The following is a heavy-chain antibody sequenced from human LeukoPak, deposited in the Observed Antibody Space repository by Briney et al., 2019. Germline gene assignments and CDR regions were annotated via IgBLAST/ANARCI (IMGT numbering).Heavy chain of an antibody. D-gene: IGHD3-22*01. CDR3: ASGDSSGYSTWAY. V-gene: IGHV4-39*01. J-gene: IGHJ4*02. CDR2: IYYSGST. CDR1: GGSISSSSYY. Sequence: PSETLSLTCTVSGGSISSSSYYWGWIRQPPGKGLEWIGSIYYSGSTYYNPPLKSRVTISVDTSKNQFSLKLSSVTAADTAVYYCASGDSSGYSTWAYWGQGTLVTVSS.